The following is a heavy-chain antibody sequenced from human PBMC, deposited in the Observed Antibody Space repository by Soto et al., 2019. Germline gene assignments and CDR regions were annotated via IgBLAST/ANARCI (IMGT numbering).Heavy chain of an antibody. CDR3: ARDSYYDILTGYSRNAFDF. V-gene: IGHV1-2*02. Sequence: PGQGLEWMGWINPNTGGTNYAQNFHGRVTMTRDTSLSTAYLDLSRLSSDDTAVYYCARDSYYDILTGYSRNAFDFWGQGTMVTVSS. CDR2: INPNTGGT. J-gene: IGHJ3*01. D-gene: IGHD3-9*01.